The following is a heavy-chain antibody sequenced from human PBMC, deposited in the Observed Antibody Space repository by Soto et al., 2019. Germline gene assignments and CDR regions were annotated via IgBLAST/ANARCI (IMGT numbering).Heavy chain of an antibody. J-gene: IGHJ4*02. V-gene: IGHV6-1*01. Sequence: SQTLSLTCAISGDSVSSSSAAWNWSRQSPSRGLEWLGRTYYMSKWYTEYADSVRSRITISPDTPKNQFSLHLNSVTAEDTGIYFCTREQSVPFLLWGQGTQVTVSS. CDR1: GDSVSSSSAA. CDR3: TREQSVPFLL. D-gene: IGHD2-21*01. CDR2: TYYMSKWYT.